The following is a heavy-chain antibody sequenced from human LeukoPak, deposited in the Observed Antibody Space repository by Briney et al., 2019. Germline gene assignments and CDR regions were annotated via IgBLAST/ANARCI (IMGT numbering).Heavy chain of an antibody. V-gene: IGHV4-39*01. D-gene: IGHD6-13*01. Sequence: KPSETLSFTCTVSGGSINSSSYYWGWIRQPPGKGLEGIGSIYYSGSTYYNPSLKSRVTISVDTSKNQFSLKLSSVTAVDRAVYYCARREQQLGWFDPWGQGTLVTVSS. CDR1: GGSINSSSYY. CDR2: IYYSGST. J-gene: IGHJ5*02. CDR3: ARREQQLGWFDP.